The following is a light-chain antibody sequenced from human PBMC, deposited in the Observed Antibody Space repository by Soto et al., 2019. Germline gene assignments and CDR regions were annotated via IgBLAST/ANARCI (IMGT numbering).Light chain of an antibody. CDR2: DVT. CDR1: SSDVGGYKY. J-gene: IGLJ1*01. CDR3: SSYPSFKTLV. Sequence: QSALTQPASVSESPGQSITISCTGSSSDVGGYKYVSWYQQHPGKAPKLLIYDVTNRPSGGSNRFSGSKSGYTASLTISGPKSEAEADYYCSSYPSFKTLVFGTGTKVPVL. V-gene: IGLV2-14*01.